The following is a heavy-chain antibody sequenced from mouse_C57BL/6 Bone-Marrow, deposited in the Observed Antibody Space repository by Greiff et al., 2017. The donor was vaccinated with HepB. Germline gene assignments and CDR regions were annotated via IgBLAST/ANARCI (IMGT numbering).Heavy chain of an antibody. Sequence: EVQLQQSGPVLVKPGASVKMSCKASGYTFTDYYMNWVKQSNGKSLEWIGVINPYNGGTSYNQKFKGKATFKVDKSALTAYMALNSLTSEDSAVYYCAREIYYYGSSYVGYWGQGTTLTVSS. V-gene: IGHV1-19*01. CDR1: GYTFTDYY. CDR2: INPYNGGT. D-gene: IGHD1-1*01. J-gene: IGHJ2*01. CDR3: AREIYYYGSSYVGY.